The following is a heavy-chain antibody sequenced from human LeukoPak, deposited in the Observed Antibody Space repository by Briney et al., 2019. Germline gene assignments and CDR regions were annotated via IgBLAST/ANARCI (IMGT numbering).Heavy chain of an antibody. CDR2: IYYSGST. CDR1: GGSISSGGYY. Sequence: SQTLSLTCTVSGGSISSGGYYWSCIRQHPGKGLEWIGCIYYSGSTYYNPSLKSRVTISVDTSKNQFSLKLSSVTAADTAVYYCAREGGYYDSSGYLDYWGQGTLVTVSS. CDR3: AREGGYYDSSGYLDY. J-gene: IGHJ4*02. D-gene: IGHD3-22*01. V-gene: IGHV4-31*03.